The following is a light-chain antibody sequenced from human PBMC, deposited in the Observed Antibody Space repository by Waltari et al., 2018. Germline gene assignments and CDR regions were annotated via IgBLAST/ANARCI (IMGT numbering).Light chain of an antibody. J-gene: IGKJ3*01. CDR2: AAS. Sequence: DIQMTQSPSSLSASVGDRVIITCRASQNIASYLNWYQQKPGKAPKVLIYAASTLQSGVPSRFSGSGSGTDCTLTISSLQPEDCATYYCQQSYYSVTFGPGTKVDI. CDR3: QQSYYSVT. CDR1: QNIASY. V-gene: IGKV1-39*01.